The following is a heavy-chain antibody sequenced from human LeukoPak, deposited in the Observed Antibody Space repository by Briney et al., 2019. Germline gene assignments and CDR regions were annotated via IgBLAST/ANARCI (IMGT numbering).Heavy chain of an antibody. Sequence: SETLSLTCTVSGGSISSYYWSWIRQPPGKGLEWIGYIYYSGSTNYNPSLKSRVTISVDTSKNQFSLKLSSVTAADTAMYYCARLRPAYYYYGMDVWGQGTTVTVSS. CDR2: IYYSGST. CDR1: GGSISSYY. V-gene: IGHV4-59*01. D-gene: IGHD6-25*01. CDR3: ARLRPAYYYYGMDV. J-gene: IGHJ6*02.